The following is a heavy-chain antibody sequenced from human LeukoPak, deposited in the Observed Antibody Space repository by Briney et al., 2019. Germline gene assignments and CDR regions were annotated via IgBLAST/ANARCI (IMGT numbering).Heavy chain of an antibody. CDR2: IGGSGDT. CDR1: GFTFRNYA. Sequence: GGPLRLSCPASGFTFRNYAMSWVRQAPGKGLEWVSAIGGSGDTYYADSVKGRFTISRDNSNNTLSLQMNSLRAEDTAVYYCSKHGPAGTDYFDSWGQGTLVTVSS. J-gene: IGHJ4*02. D-gene: IGHD3/OR15-3a*01. CDR3: SKHGPAGTDYFDS. V-gene: IGHV3-23*01.